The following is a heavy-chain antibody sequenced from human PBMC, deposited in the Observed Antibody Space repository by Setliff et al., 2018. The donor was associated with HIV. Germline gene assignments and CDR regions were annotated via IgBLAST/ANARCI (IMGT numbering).Heavy chain of an antibody. J-gene: IGHJ6*02. CDR1: GYSITSGYS. Sequence: LSLTCAVSGYSITSGYSWGWIRQAPGKGLEWIGTMYFSGNARNSPSLKSRVTISLDTSKNQLSLNLTSVTAADTAVYYCARDKRASFDGLDVWGPGTTVTVSS. CDR3: ARDKRASFDGLDV. V-gene: IGHV4-38-2*02. CDR2: MYFSGNA.